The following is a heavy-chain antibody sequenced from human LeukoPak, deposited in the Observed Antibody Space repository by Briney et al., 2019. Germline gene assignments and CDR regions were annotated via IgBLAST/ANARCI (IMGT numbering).Heavy chain of an antibody. J-gene: IGHJ4*02. CDR1: GFTFSNSG. D-gene: IGHD2-2*02. CDR2: IWYDGSNK. CDR3: ARSSPYTCPDY. V-gene: IGHV3-33*01. Sequence: GGSLRLSCAASGFTFSNSGMHWVRQAPGKGLEWVAIIWYDGSNKYYADSVKGRFTISRDYSKNTPYLQMNSLRAEDTAVYYCARSSPYTCPDYWGQGTLVTVSS.